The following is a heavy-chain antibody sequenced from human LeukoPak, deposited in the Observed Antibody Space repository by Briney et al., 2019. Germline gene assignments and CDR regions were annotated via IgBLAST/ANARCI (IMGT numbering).Heavy chain of an antibody. CDR3: ASAPIAVAGLDY. J-gene: IGHJ4*02. CDR2: ISYDGSNK. Sequence: PGGSLRLSCAASGFTLSSYAMHWVRQAPGKGLEWVAVISYDGSNKYYADSVKGRFTISRDNSKNTLYLQMNSLRAEDTAVYYCASAPIAVAGLDYWGQGTLVTVSS. V-gene: IGHV3-30-3*01. D-gene: IGHD6-19*01. CDR1: GFTLSSYA.